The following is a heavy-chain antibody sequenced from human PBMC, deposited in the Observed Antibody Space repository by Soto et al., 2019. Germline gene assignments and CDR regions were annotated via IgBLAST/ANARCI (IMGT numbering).Heavy chain of an antibody. Sequence: PGGSLRLSCAASGFTFSSYNMNWVRQAPGKGLEWVSSISGTSIYIYYADSVKGRFTISRDTAKNSLHLQMNSLRAEDTAVYYCARSGSGSYYPHNWFDPWGQGTLVTVSS. CDR1: GFTFSSYN. CDR2: ISGTSIYI. V-gene: IGHV3-21*01. CDR3: ARSGSGSYYPHNWFDP. J-gene: IGHJ5*02. D-gene: IGHD3-10*01.